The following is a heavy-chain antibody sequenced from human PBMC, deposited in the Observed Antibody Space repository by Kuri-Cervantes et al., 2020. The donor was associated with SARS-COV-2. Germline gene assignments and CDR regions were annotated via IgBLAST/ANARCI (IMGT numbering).Heavy chain of an antibody. Sequence: ASVKVSCKASGYTFTSYYMHWVRQAPRQGLEWMGIINPSGGSTSYAQKFQGRVTMTRNTSISTAYMELSSLRSEDTAVYYCARAWDVSGWFDPWGQGTLVTVSS. CDR3: ARAWDVSGWFDP. V-gene: IGHV1-46*01. D-gene: IGHD1-26*01. CDR1: GYTFTSYY. CDR2: INPSGGST. J-gene: IGHJ5*02.